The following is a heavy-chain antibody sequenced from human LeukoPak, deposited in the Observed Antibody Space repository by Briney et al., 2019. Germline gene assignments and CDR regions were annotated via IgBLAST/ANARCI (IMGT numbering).Heavy chain of an antibody. D-gene: IGHD6-19*01. J-gene: IGHJ4*02. CDR2: IYYSGST. V-gene: IGHV4-59*08. CDR1: GGSISSYY. Sequence: SETLSLTCTVSGGSISSYYWNWIRQPPGKGLEWIGNIYYSGSTNYNPSLKGRVTTSADTSKNQFSLRLSFVTAADTAVYYCASNKGQWLFSDWGQGTLVTVSS. CDR3: ASNKGQWLFSD.